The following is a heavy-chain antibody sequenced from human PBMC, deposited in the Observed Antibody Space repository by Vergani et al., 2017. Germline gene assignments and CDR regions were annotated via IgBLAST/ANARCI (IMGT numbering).Heavy chain of an antibody. D-gene: IGHD3-10*01. CDR1: GFTFSSYW. CDR2: IQQDGSEK. CDR3: AREGHITMVRGVFDY. J-gene: IGHJ4*02. Sequence: EVQLVESGGGLVQPGGSLRLSCAASGFTFSSYWMSWVRQAPGKGLEWVANIQQDGSEKCYVDSVKGRFTISRDNAKNSLYLQMNSLRAEDTAVYYCAREGHITMVRGVFDYWGQGTLVTVSS. V-gene: IGHV3-7*01.